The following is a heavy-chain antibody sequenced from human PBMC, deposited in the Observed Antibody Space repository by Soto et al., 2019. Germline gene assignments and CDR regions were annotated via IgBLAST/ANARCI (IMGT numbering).Heavy chain of an antibody. CDR1: GGTFSRYT. CDR3: ASHFTGVLVLGTSPPGGDNYGWDV. Sequence: QVQLVQSGAEVKKPGSSVKVSCKASGGTFSRYTFTWVRQAPGQGLEWMGRNIPILDIPNYAQNFQGRVTITADKSRSTAYMELSSLTSDDTAVYYCASHFTGVLVLGTSPPGGDNYGWDVWGQGTTVTVSS. J-gene: IGHJ6*02. V-gene: IGHV1-69*02. CDR2: NIPILDIP. D-gene: IGHD2-8*02.